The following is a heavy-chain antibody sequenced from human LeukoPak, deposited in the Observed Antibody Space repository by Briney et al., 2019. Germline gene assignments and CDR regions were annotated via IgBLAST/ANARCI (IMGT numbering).Heavy chain of an antibody. V-gene: IGHV3-30*03. J-gene: IGHJ5*02. D-gene: IGHD6-19*01. CDR3: ARDPPYRIAVAGGGGCFDP. Sequence: GGTLRLSCAASGFAFNTYAMHWVRQAPGKGPEWVAVISYDGRNKHYGDSVKGRFTISRDNSKNTVDLQLDSLAVEDTAVYYCARDPPYRIAVAGGGGCFDPWGQGILVTVSS. CDR1: GFAFNTYA. CDR2: ISYDGRNK.